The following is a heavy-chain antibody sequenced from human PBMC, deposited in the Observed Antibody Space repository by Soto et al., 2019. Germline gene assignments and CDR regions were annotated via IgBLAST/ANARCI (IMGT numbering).Heavy chain of an antibody. J-gene: IGHJ4*02. CDR1: GGSISSSSYY. D-gene: IGHD1-26*01. CDR2: IYYSGST. CDR3: ARLGELVGAVY. Sequence: QLQLQESGPGLVKPSETLSLTCTVSGGSISSSSYYWGWIRQPPGKGLEWIGSIYYSGSTYYNPSLKSRVTISVDTSKNQFSLKLSSVTAADTAVYYCARLGELVGAVYWGQGTLVTVSS. V-gene: IGHV4-39*01.